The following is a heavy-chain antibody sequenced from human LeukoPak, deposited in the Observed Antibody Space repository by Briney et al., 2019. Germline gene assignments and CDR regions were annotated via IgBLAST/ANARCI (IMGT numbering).Heavy chain of an antibody. J-gene: IGHJ6*03. CDR3: AREKYYDFWSGYFYYYYYMDV. D-gene: IGHD3-3*01. CDR2: INHSGST. CDR1: GGSFSGYY. Sequence: TSETLSLTCAVYGGSFSGYYWSWIRQPPGKGLEWIGEINHSGSTNYKPSLKSRVTISVDTSKNQFSLKLSSVTAADTAVYYCAREKYYDFWSGYFYYYYYMDVWGKGTTVTVSS. V-gene: IGHV4-34*01.